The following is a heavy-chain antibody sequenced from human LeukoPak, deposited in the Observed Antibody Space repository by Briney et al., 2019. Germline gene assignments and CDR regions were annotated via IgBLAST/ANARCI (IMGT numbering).Heavy chain of an antibody. Sequence: SETLSLTYAVYGGSFSGYYWSWIRQPPGKGLEWIREINHSGSTNYNPSLKSRVTISVDTSKNQFSLKLSSVTAADTAVYYCARGVGAISPDFAFDIWGQGTMVTVSS. V-gene: IGHV4-34*01. CDR2: INHSGST. D-gene: IGHD1-26*01. CDR1: GGSFSGYY. CDR3: ARGVGAISPDFAFDI. J-gene: IGHJ3*02.